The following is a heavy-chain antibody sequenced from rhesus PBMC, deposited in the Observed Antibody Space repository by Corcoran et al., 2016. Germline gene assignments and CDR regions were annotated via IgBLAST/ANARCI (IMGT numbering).Heavy chain of an antibody. Sequence: QVQLQESGPGLVKPSETLSLTCAVSGGSISTNYWNWNRQPPGKGLEWMGRIFGGGGSLAYNPSLKSRVTISTDTSKNQFSLNLSSVADADTAVYYCARGPRDGSRVFDLWGQGALVTVSS. J-gene: IGHJ1*01. CDR3: ARGPRDGSRVFDL. D-gene: IGHD4-29*01. CDR1: GGSISTNY. V-gene: IGHV4-160*01. CDR2: IFGGGGSL.